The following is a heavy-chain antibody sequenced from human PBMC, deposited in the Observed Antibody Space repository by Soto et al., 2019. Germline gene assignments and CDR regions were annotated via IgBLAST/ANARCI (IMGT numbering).Heavy chain of an antibody. CDR1: GYTFTGYY. J-gene: IGHJ6*02. Sequence: ASVKVSCKASGYTFTGYYMHWVRQAPGQGLEWMGWINPNSGGTNYAQKFQGRVTMTRDTSISTAYMELSRLRSDDTAVYYCAGGSRYDFWSGYYPPLGEYYYYYGMDVWGQGTTVTVSS. CDR2: INPNSGGT. CDR3: AGGSRYDFWSGYYPPLGEYYYYYGMDV. V-gene: IGHV1-2*02. D-gene: IGHD3-3*01.